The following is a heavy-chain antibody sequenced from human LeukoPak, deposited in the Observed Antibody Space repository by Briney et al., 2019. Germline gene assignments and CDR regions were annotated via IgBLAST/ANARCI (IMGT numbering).Heavy chain of an antibody. V-gene: IGHV3-9*01. CDR3: AKEEIDYDILTGYYRGDAFDI. D-gene: IGHD3-9*01. J-gene: IGHJ3*02. CDR1: GFTFDDYA. CDR2: ISWNSGSI. Sequence: GGFLRLSCAASGFTFDDYAMHWVRQAPGKGLEWVSGISWNSGSIGYADSVKGRFTISRDNAKNSLYLQMNSLRAEDTALYYCAKEEIDYDILTGYYRGDAFDIWGQGTMVTVSS.